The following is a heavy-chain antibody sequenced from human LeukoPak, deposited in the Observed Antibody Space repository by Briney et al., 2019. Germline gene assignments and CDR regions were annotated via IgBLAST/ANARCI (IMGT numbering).Heavy chain of an antibody. J-gene: IGHJ4*02. V-gene: IGHV3-72*01. CDR2: TRNKANSYTT. CDR3: ARGYYYDY. D-gene: IGHD3-16*01. CDR1: GXTFSDHY. Sequence: GGSLRLSCAASGXTFSDHYMDWVRQAPGKGLEWVGRTRNKANSYTTEYAASVKGRFTISRDDSKNSLYVQMNSLKIEGTAVYYCARGYYYDYWGQGTLVTVSS.